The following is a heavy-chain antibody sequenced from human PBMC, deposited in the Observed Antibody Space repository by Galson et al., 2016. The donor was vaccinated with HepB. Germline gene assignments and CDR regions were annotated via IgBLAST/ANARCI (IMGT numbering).Heavy chain of an antibody. J-gene: IGHJ5*02. D-gene: IGHD1-26*01. Sequence: SVKVSCKASGYTFTGYHMHWVRQAPGQGLEWMGWINPNSGDTKYAHKFQGRVTMTSGTSISTAYLELSSLNSDDTAVYYCARGSRSGNYVGWGHWFDPWGQGALVTVSS. V-gene: IGHV1-2*02. CDR2: INPNSGDT. CDR1: GYTFTGYH. CDR3: ARGSRSGNYVGWGHWFDP.